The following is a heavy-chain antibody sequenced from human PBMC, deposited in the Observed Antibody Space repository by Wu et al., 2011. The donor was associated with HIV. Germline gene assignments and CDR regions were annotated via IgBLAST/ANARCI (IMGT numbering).Heavy chain of an antibody. CDR1: GFTFSSYS. V-gene: IGHV3-48*01. CDR2: ISSSSSTI. D-gene: IGHD6-13*01. J-gene: IGHJ4*02. Sequence: RLSCAASGFTFSSYSMNWVRQAPGRAGVVSYISSSSSTIYYADSVKGRFTISRDNAKNSLYLQMNSLRAGDTAVYYCARVGQQLPPNYWGQGTLVTVSS. CDR3: ARVGQQLPPNY.